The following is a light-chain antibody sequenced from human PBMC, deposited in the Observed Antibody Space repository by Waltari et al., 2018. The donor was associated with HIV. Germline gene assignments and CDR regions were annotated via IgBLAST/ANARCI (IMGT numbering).Light chain of an antibody. CDR2: EVS. Sequence: QSALTQPPSVSGSPGQSVTISCPGTSSDVAPYNRVSWYQQPPGTAPKLMISEVSNRPSGVPDRFSGSKSGNTASLTISGLQADDEADYYCSSYTGSSTFVVFGGGTKLTVL. V-gene: IGLV2-18*02. CDR1: SSDVAPYNR. J-gene: IGLJ2*01. CDR3: SSYTGSSTFVV.